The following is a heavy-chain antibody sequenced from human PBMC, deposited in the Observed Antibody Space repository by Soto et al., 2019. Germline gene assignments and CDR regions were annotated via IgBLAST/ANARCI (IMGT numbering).Heavy chain of an antibody. CDR3: VRGKVAAGFDY. Sequence: EVQLVESEGGLVQPGGSLRLSCAASEFTFTHYWMHWVRQAPGMGLVWVSRISSDGTTTNYADSVKGRFTISRDNAKNTLYLQMTSLRVEDRAIYYCVRGKVAAGFDYWGQGALVTVSS. D-gene: IGHD6-13*01. J-gene: IGHJ4*02. CDR1: EFTFTHYW. CDR2: ISSDGTTT. V-gene: IGHV3-74*01.